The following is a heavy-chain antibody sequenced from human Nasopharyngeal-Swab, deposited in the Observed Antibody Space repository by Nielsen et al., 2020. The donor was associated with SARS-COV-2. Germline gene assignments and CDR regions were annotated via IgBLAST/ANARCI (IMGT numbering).Heavy chain of an antibody. J-gene: IGHJ6*03. Sequence: WGRQAPGRGLEWMGWISAYNGNTNYAQKLQGRVTMTTDTSTSTAYMELRSLRSDDTAVYYCARGIAAAKHYYYYMDVWGKGTTVTVSS. CDR2: ISAYNGNT. V-gene: IGHV1-18*01. D-gene: IGHD6-13*01. CDR3: ARGIAAAKHYYYYMDV.